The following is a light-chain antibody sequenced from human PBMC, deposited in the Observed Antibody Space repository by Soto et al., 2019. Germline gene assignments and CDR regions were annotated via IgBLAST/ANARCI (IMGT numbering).Light chain of an antibody. CDR2: DSN. CDR1: SSNIGNNY. V-gene: IGLV1-51*01. Sequence: QSVLTQPPSVSAAPGQKVTISCYGSSSNIGNNYVSWYQQLPGTAPKLLIYDSNKRPSGIPDRFSGSKSGTSATLGITGLQTGDEADYYCGTWDNSLSAVVFGGGTKLTVL. J-gene: IGLJ2*01. CDR3: GTWDNSLSAVV.